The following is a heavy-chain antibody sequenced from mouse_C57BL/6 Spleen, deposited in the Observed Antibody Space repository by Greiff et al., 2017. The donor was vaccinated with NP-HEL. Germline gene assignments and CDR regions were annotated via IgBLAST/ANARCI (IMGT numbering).Heavy chain of an antibody. J-gene: IGHJ2*01. Sequence: QVQLQQPGAELVMPGASVKLSCKASGYTFTSYWMHWVKQRPGQGLEWIGEIDPSDSYTNYNQKFKGKSTLTVDKSSSTAYMQLSSLTSEDSAVYYCAREGLLYYFDYWGQGTTLTVSS. CDR1: GYTFTSYW. V-gene: IGHV1-69*01. D-gene: IGHD3-1*01. CDR3: AREGLLYYFDY. CDR2: IDPSDSYT.